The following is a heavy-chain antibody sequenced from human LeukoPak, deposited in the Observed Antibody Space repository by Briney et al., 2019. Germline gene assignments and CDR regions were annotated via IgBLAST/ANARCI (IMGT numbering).Heavy chain of an antibody. D-gene: IGHD2-15*01. Sequence: TGGSLILSCAASGFTFSSYSMSWVRQAPGKGLEWVSSISSSSTYIYYADSVKGRFTISRHNAKNSLYLQMNSLRAEDTAVYYCVRGSYNSAGTFDYWGQGTLVTVSS. CDR1: GFTFSSYS. J-gene: IGHJ4*02. CDR2: ISSSSTYI. V-gene: IGHV3-21*06. CDR3: VRGSYNSAGTFDY.